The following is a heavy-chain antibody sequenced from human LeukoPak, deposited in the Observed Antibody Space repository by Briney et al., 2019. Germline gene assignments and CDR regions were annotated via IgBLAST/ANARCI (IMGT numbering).Heavy chain of an antibody. CDR2: ISANVGRT. J-gene: IGHJ4*02. CDR3: AEGYNSGYAY. D-gene: IGHD5-18*01. V-gene: IGHV3-23*01. CDR1: GFTFSSYG. Sequence: GGSLRLSCAASGFTFSSYGMSWGRQAPGKGLEWVSTISANVGRTDYADPVEGRFTISRDNSKNTLYLQMNSLRAEDTAVYYCAEGYNSGYAYWGQGTLVTVSS.